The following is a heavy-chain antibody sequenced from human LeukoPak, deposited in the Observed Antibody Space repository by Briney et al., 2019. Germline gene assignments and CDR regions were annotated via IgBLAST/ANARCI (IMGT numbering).Heavy chain of an antibody. Sequence: SETLSLTCAVYGGSFSGYYWSWIRQPPGKGLEWIGEINHSGSTNYNPSLKSRVTISVDTSKNQFSLKLSSVTAADTAVYYCARGYSGYDPFDYWGQGTPSPSPQ. CDR2: INHSGST. CDR1: GGSFSGYY. V-gene: IGHV4-34*01. J-gene: IGHJ4*02. D-gene: IGHD5-12*01. CDR3: ARGYSGYDPFDY.